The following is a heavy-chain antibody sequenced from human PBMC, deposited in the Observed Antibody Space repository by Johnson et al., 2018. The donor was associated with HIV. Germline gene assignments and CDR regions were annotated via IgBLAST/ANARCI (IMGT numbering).Heavy chain of an antibody. J-gene: IGHJ3*02. CDR1: GFTFDDYA. V-gene: IGHV3-43D*03. CDR3: AKPPSMGADAFDI. D-gene: IGHD3-16*01. Sequence: VQLVESGGGVVQPGGSLRLSCAASGFTFDDYAMHWVRQAPGKGLAWVSLISWDGGSTYYADSVKGRFTISRDNSKNSLYLQMNSVRPEDAAVYYCAKPPSMGADAFDIWGQGTMVTVSS. CDR2: ISWDGGST.